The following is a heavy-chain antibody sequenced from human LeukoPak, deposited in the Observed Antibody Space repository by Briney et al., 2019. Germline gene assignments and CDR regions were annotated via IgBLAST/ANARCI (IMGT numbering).Heavy chain of an antibody. J-gene: IGHJ5*02. D-gene: IGHD1-26*01. Sequence: SETLSLTCSVSGDSITTYYWTWIRQSPGKGLEWIGYVYYNVNTNYNPSLKSRVTISVDTSKNQFFLRLTSVTAADTAVYYCAREKGGKRFDLWGQGTLDMVSS. CDR2: VYYNVNT. V-gene: IGHV4-59*01. CDR1: GDSITTYY. CDR3: AREKGGKRFDL.